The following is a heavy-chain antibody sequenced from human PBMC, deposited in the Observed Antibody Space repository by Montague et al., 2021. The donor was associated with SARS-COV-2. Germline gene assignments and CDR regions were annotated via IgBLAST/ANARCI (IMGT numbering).Heavy chain of an antibody. CDR3: ARDPVPPDYGDAFDL. D-gene: IGHD4/OR15-4a*01. J-gene: IGHJ3*01. V-gene: IGHV3-30*04. CDR1: GFTFSNYA. Sequence: SLRLSCAASGFTFSNYAFHWVRQAPGKGLEWVAIITNDGIDKFYADSVKGRFTISRDNTKNTLYLRMNSLTPEDTAVYYCARDPVPPDYGDAFDLWGQGTLVTVSS. CDR2: ITNDGIDK.